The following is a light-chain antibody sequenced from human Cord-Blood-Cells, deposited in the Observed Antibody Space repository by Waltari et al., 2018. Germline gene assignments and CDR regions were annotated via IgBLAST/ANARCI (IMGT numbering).Light chain of an antibody. J-gene: IGLJ2*01. Sequence: SYELTQPPSVSVSPGQTASITCSGDKLGDKYACWYQQKPGQSPVLVIYQDSKGPSGIPERFSGSNSGNTATLTISGTQAMDEADYYCRAWDSSNVVFGGGTKLTVL. CDR2: QDS. V-gene: IGLV3-1*01. CDR3: RAWDSSNVV. CDR1: KLGDKY.